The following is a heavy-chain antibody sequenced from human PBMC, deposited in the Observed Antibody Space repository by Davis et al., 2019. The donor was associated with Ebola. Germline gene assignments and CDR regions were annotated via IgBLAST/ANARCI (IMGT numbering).Heavy chain of an antibody. CDR2: IYSGGST. V-gene: IGHV3-66*01. J-gene: IGHJ6*02. Sequence: GESLKISCAASGFTVSSNYMSWVRQAPGKGLEWVSAIYSGGSTYYADSVKGRFTISRDNSKNTLYLQMNSLRAEDTAVYYCARVDGDYYYGMDVWGQGTTVTVSS. CDR3: ARVDGDYYYGMDV. D-gene: IGHD4-17*01. CDR1: GFTVSSNY.